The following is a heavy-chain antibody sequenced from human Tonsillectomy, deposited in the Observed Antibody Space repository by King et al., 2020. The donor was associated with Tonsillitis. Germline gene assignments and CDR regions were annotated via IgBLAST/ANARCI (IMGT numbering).Heavy chain of an antibody. CDR3: ARIPTGSSGYYYFDY. V-gene: IGHV2-70*04. CDR1: GFSLTTSGMR. D-gene: IGHD6-19*01. Sequence: VTLKESGPALVKPTQTLTLTCTVSGFSLTTSGMRVHWIRQPPGKALEWLARIDWDDDKFYHTSLKTRLTISKDTSKNQVVLTMTNMDPVDTATYYCARIPTGSSGYYYFDYWGQGTLVTVSS. J-gene: IGHJ4*02. CDR2: IDWDDDK.